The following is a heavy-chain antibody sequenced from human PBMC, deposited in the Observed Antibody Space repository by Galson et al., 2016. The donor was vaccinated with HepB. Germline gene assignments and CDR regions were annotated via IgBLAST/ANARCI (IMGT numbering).Heavy chain of an antibody. Sequence: QSGAEVTKPGESLRISCKGSGYSFSTYWISWVRQMPGKGLEWMGRIDPSDSYTNYSPSFQGHVTISADRSISTAYLQWSSLQASDTAMYYCARHLYYYDTTGYPYYYYMDVWGKGTTVTVSS. J-gene: IGHJ6*03. D-gene: IGHD3-22*01. CDR1: GYSFSTYW. V-gene: IGHV5-10-1*01. CDR2: IDPSDSYT. CDR3: ARHLYYYDTTGYPYYYYMDV.